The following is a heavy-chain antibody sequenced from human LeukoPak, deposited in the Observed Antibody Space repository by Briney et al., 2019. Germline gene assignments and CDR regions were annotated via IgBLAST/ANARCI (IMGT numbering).Heavy chain of an antibody. J-gene: IGHJ4*02. D-gene: IGHD3-22*01. V-gene: IGHV4-34*01. CDR3: ARVIDYDSSGYYLGY. Sequence: SETLSLTCAVYGGSFSGYYWSWIRQPPGKGLEWIGEINDSGSTSCSPSLKSRVSISVDTSKNQFSLKLSSVTAADTAVHYCARVIDYDSSGYYLGYWGQGTRVTVSS. CDR1: GGSFSGYY. CDR2: INDSGST.